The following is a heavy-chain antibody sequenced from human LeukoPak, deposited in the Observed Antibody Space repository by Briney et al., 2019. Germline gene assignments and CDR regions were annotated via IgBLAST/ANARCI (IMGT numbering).Heavy chain of an antibody. CDR1: GSSISSYY. CDR3: ARGYYGSGSYRALDY. Sequence: SETLSLTCTVSGSSISSYYWSWIRQPPGKGLEWIGYIYYSGSTNYNPSLKSRVTISVDTSKNQFSLKLSSVTAADTAVYYCARGYYGSGSYRALDYWSQGTLVTVSS. D-gene: IGHD3-10*01. CDR2: IYYSGST. J-gene: IGHJ4*02. V-gene: IGHV4-59*01.